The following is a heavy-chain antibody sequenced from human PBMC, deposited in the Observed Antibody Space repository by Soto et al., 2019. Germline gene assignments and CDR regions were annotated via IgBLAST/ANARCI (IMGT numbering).Heavy chain of an antibody. Sequence: PGGSLRLSCAASGFSVDSKYINWVRQAPGKGLEWVSVIYSGGETYYADSVKGRFTISRDNAKNTVDLEMNSLRAEDTALYYCVRDLIQCGNGVCSSWGQGTLVTVSS. CDR2: IYSGGET. V-gene: IGHV3-53*01. CDR1: GFSVDSKY. CDR3: VRDLIQCGNGVCSS. J-gene: IGHJ4*02. D-gene: IGHD2-8*01.